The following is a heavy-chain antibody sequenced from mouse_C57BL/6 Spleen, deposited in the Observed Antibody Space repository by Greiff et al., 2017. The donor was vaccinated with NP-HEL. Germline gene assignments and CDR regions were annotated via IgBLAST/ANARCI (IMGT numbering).Heavy chain of an antibody. Sequence: QVQLQQSGAELARPGASVKLSCKASGYTFTSYGISWVKQRTGQGLEWIGEIYPRSGNTYYNEKFKGKATLTADKSSSTAYMELRSLTSEDSAVYFCARYGYDEGDYAMDYWGQGTSVTVSS. J-gene: IGHJ4*01. V-gene: IGHV1-81*01. D-gene: IGHD2-2*01. CDR3: ARYGYDEGDYAMDY. CDR1: GYTFTSYG. CDR2: IYPRSGNT.